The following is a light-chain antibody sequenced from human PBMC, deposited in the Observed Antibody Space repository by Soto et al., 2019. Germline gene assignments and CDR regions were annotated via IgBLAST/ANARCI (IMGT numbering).Light chain of an antibody. CDR2: GNS. Sequence: QSVLTHPPSVSGAPGQSVTISCTGSSSNIGAGSDVHWYHQLPGTAPKLLIYGNSNRPSGVPDRVSGSKSGTSACLAITGVHAEDEEDYYCRSYDSSPDVGFGGGTKLTVL. CDR3: RSYDSSPDVG. V-gene: IGLV1-40*01. CDR1: SSNIGAGSD. J-gene: IGLJ2*01.